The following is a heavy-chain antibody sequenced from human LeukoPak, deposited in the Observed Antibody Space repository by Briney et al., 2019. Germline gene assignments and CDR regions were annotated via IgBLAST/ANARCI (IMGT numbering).Heavy chain of an antibody. V-gene: IGHV1-18*01. CDR3: AGLNYYDSSGKTGNVDY. J-gene: IGHJ4*02. CDR1: GYTFTSYG. Sequence: GASVKVSCKASGYTFTSYGISRVRQAPGQGLEWMGWISAYNGNTNYTQKLQGRVTMTTDTSTSTAYMELRSLRSDDTAVYYCAGLNYYDSSGKTGNVDYWGQGTLVTVSS. D-gene: IGHD3-22*01. CDR2: ISAYNGNT.